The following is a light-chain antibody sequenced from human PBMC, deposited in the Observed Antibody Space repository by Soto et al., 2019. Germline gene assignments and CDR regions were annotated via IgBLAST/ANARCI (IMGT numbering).Light chain of an antibody. CDR1: QSVTSNY. J-gene: IGKJ1*01. CDR3: HQYGDAPWT. V-gene: IGKV3-20*01. CDR2: GAS. Sequence: EVVLTQSPDTLSLSPGERATLPCRASQSVTSNYLAWYRQIPGRAPRLLIYGASSRATGIPDRFSGGGSGTDFTFTISGLELEDFAGYFCHQYGDAPWTFGQGTRVEIK.